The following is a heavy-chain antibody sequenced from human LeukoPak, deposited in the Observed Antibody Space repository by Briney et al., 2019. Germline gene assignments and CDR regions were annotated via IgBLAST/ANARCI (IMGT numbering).Heavy chain of an antibody. CDR3: ARDYYDSSGYFYPNAFDI. Sequence: GSLRLSCATSGFPFRTYSMNWVRPAPGEGLEWISYISNNSRTIYYADSVKGRFTISSDNAKNSLYLQMNSLRDEDTAVYYCARDYYDSSGYFYPNAFDIWGQGTMVTVSS. J-gene: IGHJ3*02. V-gene: IGHV3-48*02. D-gene: IGHD3-22*01. CDR2: ISNNSRTI. CDR1: GFPFRTYS.